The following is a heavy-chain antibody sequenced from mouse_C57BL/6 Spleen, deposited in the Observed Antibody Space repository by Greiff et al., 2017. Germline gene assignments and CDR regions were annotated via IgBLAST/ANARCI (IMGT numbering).Heavy chain of an antibody. J-gene: IGHJ2*01. V-gene: IGHV5-15*01. D-gene: IGHD4-1*01. CDR3: ARQTGTREYYFDY. CDR1: GFTFSDYG. Sequence: EVQLQESGGGLVQPGGSLKLSCAASGFTFSDYGMAWVRQAPRKGPEWVAFISNLADSIYYADTVTGRFTISRENAKNTLYMEMSSLRSEDTAMYYCARQTGTREYYFDYWGQGTTLTVSS. CDR2: ISNLADSI.